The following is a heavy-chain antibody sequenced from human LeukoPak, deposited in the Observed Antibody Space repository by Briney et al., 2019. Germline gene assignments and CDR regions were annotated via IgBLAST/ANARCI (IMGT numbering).Heavy chain of an antibody. Sequence: GGSLRLSCAASGFTFHNCGMHWVRQAPGKGLEWVAVISYDGSNTYYADSVKGRFTFSRDNSKNTLYLQMNSLRAEDTAVYYCAKEVYYFDTSGLYSFAFDIWGQGTMVTVPS. CDR1: GFTFHNCG. J-gene: IGHJ3*02. CDR3: AKEVYYFDTSGLYSFAFDI. CDR2: ISYDGSNT. V-gene: IGHV3-30*18. D-gene: IGHD3-22*01.